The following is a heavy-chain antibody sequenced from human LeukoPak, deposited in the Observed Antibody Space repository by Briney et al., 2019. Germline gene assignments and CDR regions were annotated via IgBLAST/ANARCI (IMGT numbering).Heavy chain of an antibody. CDR2: ISAYNGNT. V-gene: IGHV1-18*01. Sequence: ASVKVSCKASGYTFTNYGISWVRQAPGQGLEWMGWISAYNGNTNYAQKLQGRVTMTTDTSTSTAYMELRSLRSEDTAVYYCARGEGYGYWGAFDIWGQGTMVTVSS. CDR3: ARGEGYGYWGAFDI. CDR1: GYTFTNYG. D-gene: IGHD5-18*01. J-gene: IGHJ3*02.